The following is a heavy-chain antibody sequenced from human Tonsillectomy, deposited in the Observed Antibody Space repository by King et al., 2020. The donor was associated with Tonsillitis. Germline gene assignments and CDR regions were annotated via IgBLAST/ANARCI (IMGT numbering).Heavy chain of an antibody. D-gene: IGHD2-2*01. CDR3: ARVVPAAVKPFDY. J-gene: IGHJ4*02. CDR2: INHSGST. CDR1: GGSFSGYY. V-gene: IGHV4-34*01. Sequence: VQLQQWGAGLLKPSETLSLTCAVYGGSFSGYYWSWIRQPPGKGLEWIGEINHSGSTNYNPSLKSRVTISVDTSKNQFSLKLSSVTAADTAVYYCARVVPAAVKPFDYWGQGTLVTVSS.